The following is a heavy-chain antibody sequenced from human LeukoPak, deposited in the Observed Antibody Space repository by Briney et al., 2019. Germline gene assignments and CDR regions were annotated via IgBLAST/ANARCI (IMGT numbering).Heavy chain of an antibody. CDR2: IKQDGSEK. CDR3: ARDKGAATVTTFHY. V-gene: IGHV3-7*01. CDR1: GFTFSSYW. D-gene: IGHD4-17*01. J-gene: IGHJ4*02. Sequence: GGSLRLSCAASGFTFSSYWMSWVRQAPGKGLEWVANIKQDGSEKYYVDSVKGRFTISRDNDKNSLYLQMNSLRADDTAVYYCARDKGAATVTTFHYWGQGTLVTVSS.